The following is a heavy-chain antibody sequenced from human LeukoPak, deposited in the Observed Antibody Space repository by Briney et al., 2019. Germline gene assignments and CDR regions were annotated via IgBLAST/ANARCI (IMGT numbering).Heavy chain of an antibody. CDR2: ISSSSSYI. CDR3: ARYSSGWPDAFDI. V-gene: IGHV3-21*01. CDR1: GFTFSSYS. D-gene: IGHD6-19*01. Sequence: GGSLRLSCAASGFTFSSYSMNWVRQAPGKGREWVSSISSSSSYIYYADSVKGRFTISRDNAKNSLYLQMNSLRAEDTAVYYCARYSSGWPDAFDIWGQGTMVTVSS. J-gene: IGHJ3*02.